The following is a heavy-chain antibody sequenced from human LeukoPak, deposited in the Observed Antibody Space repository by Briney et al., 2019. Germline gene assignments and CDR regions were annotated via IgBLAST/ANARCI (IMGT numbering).Heavy chain of an antibody. J-gene: IGHJ4*02. CDR2: FDTGFDT. CDR3: ARSSGWWSLDY. CDR1: GFTFSTAS. D-gene: IGHD6-19*01. Sequence: QAGGCLRLSCAASGFTFSTASLHWVRQAPGGGLGWVSAFDTGFDTYYPDSLKGRFTISRDNSKNTLFLQMNSLRAEDTAVYYCARSSGWWSLDYWGQGTLVTVSS. V-gene: IGHV3-23*01.